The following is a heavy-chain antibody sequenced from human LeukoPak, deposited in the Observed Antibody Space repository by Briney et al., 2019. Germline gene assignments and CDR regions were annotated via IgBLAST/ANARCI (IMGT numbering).Heavy chain of an antibody. D-gene: IGHD5-24*01. Sequence: PSETLSLTCTVSGGSISSYYWSWIRQPPGKGLEWIGEINHSGSTNYNPSLKSRVTISVDTSKNQFSLKLSSVTAADTAVYYCARGPHIGAGYSNYYYYGMDVWGQGTTVTVSS. CDR1: GGSISSYY. CDR2: INHSGST. V-gene: IGHV4-34*01. J-gene: IGHJ6*02. CDR3: ARGPHIGAGYSNYYYYGMDV.